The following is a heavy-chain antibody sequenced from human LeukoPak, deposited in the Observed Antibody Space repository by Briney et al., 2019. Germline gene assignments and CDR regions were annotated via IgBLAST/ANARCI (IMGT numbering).Heavy chain of an antibody. V-gene: IGHV4-39*01. D-gene: IGHD6-19*01. CDR2: IYYSGST. J-gene: IGHJ5*02. CDR3: ARVSGWFTNWFDP. Sequence: SEILSLTCTVSGGSISSSSYYWGWIRQPPGKGLEWIGSIYYSGSTYYNPSLKSRVTISVDTSKNQFSLKLSSVTAADTAVYYCARVSGWFTNWFDPWGQGTLVTVSS. CDR1: GGSISSSSYY.